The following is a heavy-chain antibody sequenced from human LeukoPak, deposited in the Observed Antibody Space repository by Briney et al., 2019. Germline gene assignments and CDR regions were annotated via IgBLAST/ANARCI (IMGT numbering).Heavy chain of an antibody. CDR3: AALGYNYGYFDY. Sequence: GGSLRLSCVASGFTFSSYEMNWIRQSPEKGLEWVSYISRSGSITYYADSVKGRFTISRDNAKNSMYLQMNSLRAEDTAVYYCAALGYNYGYFDYWGQGTLVTVSS. J-gene: IGHJ4*02. CDR2: ISRSGSIT. V-gene: IGHV3-48*03. CDR1: GFTFSSYE. D-gene: IGHD5-18*01.